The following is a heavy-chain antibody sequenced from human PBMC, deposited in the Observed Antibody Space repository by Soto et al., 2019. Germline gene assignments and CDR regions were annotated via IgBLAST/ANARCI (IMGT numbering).Heavy chain of an antibody. CDR3: ARETHGDYFDY. CDR2: IDWDDDK. CDR1: VFSLSTIGMR. V-gene: IGHV2-70*04. J-gene: IGHJ4*02. Sequence: SGPTLVNPTQTLTLTCTFSVFSLSTIGMRVSWIRQPPGKALEWLSRIDWDDDKFYSTSLKTRLTISKDTSKNQVVLTMTNMDPVDTATYYCARETHGDYFDYWGQGTLVTVSS. D-gene: IGHD4-17*01.